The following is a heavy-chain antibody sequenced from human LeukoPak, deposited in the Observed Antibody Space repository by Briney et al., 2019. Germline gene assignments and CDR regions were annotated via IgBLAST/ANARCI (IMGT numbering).Heavy chain of an antibody. D-gene: IGHD2-21*02. V-gene: IGHV3-21*01. CDR1: GFTFSSYS. J-gene: IGHJ3*02. Sequence: PGGSLRLSCAASGFTFSSYSMNWVRQAPGKGLEWVSSISSSSSYIYYADSVKGRFTISRDNAKNSLYLQMNSLRAEDTAVYYCARVLRLNCGGDCESNAFDIWGQGTMVTVSS. CDR2: ISSSSSYI. CDR3: ARVLRLNCGGDCESNAFDI.